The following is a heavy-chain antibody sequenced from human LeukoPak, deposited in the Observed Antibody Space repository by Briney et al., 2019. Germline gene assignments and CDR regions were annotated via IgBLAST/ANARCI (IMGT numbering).Heavy chain of an antibody. D-gene: IGHD5-18*01. V-gene: IGHV1-2*02. J-gene: IGHJ5*02. CDR2: INPNSGGT. CDR3: ALGGAPTGYSYGYYSWFDP. CDR1: GYTFTGYY. Sequence: GASVKVSCKASGYTFTGYYMHWVRQAPGQGLEWMGWINPNSGGTNYAQKFQGRVTMTRDTSISTAYMELSRLRSDDTAAYYCALGGAPTGYSYGYYSWFDPWGQGTLVTVSS.